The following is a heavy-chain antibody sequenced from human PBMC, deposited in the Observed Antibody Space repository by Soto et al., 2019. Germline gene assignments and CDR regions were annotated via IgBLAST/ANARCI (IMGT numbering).Heavy chain of an antibody. V-gene: IGHV3-30*03. CDR2: ISYDGSNK. Sequence: GDVNLTCADSGFTFKSNGITRVSQLPGKGLEWVTVISYDGSNKYYADSVKGRFTISRDNSKNTLYLQMNSLRAEDTAVYYCALRGYSYGPTEYYGMDVWVQGTTVTVSS. CDR1: GFTFKSNG. CDR3: ALRGYSYGPTEYYGMDV. J-gene: IGHJ6*02. D-gene: IGHD5-18*01.